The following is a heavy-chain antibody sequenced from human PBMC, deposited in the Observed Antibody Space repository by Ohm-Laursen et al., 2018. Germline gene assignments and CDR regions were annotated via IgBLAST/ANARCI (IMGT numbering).Heavy chain of an antibody. Sequence: GSLRLSCTAFGFTFSSYAMSWVRQAPGKGLEWVSSISFSGSHIYYADSVKGRFTISRDNAKTTLYLQMNSLRAEDTAVYYCARDAPNYKTISGVVTALGMDVWGQGTTVTVSS. J-gene: IGHJ6*02. V-gene: IGHV3-21*01. CDR1: GFTFSSYA. D-gene: IGHD3-3*01. CDR3: ARDAPNYKTISGVVTALGMDV. CDR2: ISFSGSHI.